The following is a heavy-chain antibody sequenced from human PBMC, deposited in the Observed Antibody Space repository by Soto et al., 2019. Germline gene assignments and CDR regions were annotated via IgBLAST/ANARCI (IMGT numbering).Heavy chain of an antibody. V-gene: IGHV4-30-4*01. J-gene: IGHJ6*02. Sequence: QVQLQESGPGLVRPSQTLSLTCTVSGDSISSADYYWSWIRKTPGKGLEWIGHIFYSGTTYYNPSLKSRLTISVDTSKNPFSLRLTSVTAADTAVYYCARDLWVEPELYYYGMDVWGQGTTVTVSS. D-gene: IGHD1-1*01. CDR2: IFYSGTT. CDR1: GDSISSADYY. CDR3: ARDLWVEPELYYYGMDV.